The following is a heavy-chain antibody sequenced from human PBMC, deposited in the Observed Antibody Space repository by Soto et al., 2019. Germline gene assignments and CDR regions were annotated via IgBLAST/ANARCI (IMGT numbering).Heavy chain of an antibody. D-gene: IGHD3-3*01. CDR3: ARDQAITIFGVVPDNWFDP. CDR2: IWYDGSNK. V-gene: IGHV3-33*01. J-gene: IGHJ5*02. Sequence: PGGSLRLSCAASGFTFSSYGMHWVRQAPGKGLEWVAVIWYDGSNKYYADSVKGRFTISRDNSKNTLYLQMNSLRAEDTAVYYCARDQAITIFGVVPDNWFDPWGQGTLVTVS. CDR1: GFTFSSYG.